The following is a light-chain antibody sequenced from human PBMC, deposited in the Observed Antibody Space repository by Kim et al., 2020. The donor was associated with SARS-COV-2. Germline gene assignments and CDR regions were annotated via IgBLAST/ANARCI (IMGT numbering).Light chain of an antibody. CDR2: ETK. CDR3: AAWDDSLKGYV. Sequence: GQRVTISCSGGSSNIGSNTVHWYQQLPRTAPKLHIYETKQRPSGVPDRFSGSQSGTSASLAISGLQSGDEAEYYCAAWDDSLKGYVFGLGTKVTVL. V-gene: IGLV1-44*01. CDR1: SSNIGSNT. J-gene: IGLJ1*01.